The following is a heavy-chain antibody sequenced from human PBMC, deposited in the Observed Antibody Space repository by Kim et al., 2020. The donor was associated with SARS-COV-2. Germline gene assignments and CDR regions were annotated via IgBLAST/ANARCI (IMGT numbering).Heavy chain of an antibody. D-gene: IGHD3-10*01. Sequence: GGSLRLSCAASGFTFSSYGMHWVRQAPGKGLEWVAVIWYDGSNKYYADSVKGRFTISRDNSKNTLYLQMNSLRAEDTAVYYCARAGWGFGDSSWFDPWGQGTLVTVSS. CDR3: ARAGWGFGDSSWFDP. CDR1: GFTFSSYG. V-gene: IGHV3-33*01. CDR2: IWYDGSNK. J-gene: IGHJ5*02.